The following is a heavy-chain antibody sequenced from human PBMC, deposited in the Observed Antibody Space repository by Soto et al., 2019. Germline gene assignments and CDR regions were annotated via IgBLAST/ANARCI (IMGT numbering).Heavy chain of an antibody. CDR1: GFTFSSFG. Sequence: TGGSLRLSCAASGFTFSSFGMHWVRQAPGKGLEWVAVISYDGSTKFYTDSVKGRFTIARDNSKNILYLQMNSLTIEDTAVFYCARSTSSTLNYYYGMDVWGQGTRSPSP. CDR3: ARSTSSTLNYYYGMDV. D-gene: IGHD6-6*01. CDR2: ISYDGSTK. V-gene: IGHV3-30*03. J-gene: IGHJ6*02.